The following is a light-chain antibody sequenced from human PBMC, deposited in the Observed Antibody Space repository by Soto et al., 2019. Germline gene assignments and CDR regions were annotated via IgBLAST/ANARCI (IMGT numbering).Light chain of an antibody. Sequence: EIVLTQSPGTLSLSPGERATLSCRASQSVSKNFLAWYQQKPGQAPRLLISGASNRATGIPDRFSGSGSGTDFSLTIDRLEPKYLAVYFCQQDGSSPPTFGGGTKVAIK. V-gene: IGKV3-20*01. CDR3: QQDGSSPPT. CDR2: GAS. J-gene: IGKJ4*01. CDR1: QSVSKNF.